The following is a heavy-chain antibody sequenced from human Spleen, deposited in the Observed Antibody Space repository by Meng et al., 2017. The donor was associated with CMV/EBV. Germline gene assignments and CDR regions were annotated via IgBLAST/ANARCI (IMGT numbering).Heavy chain of an antibody. CDR2: IKPNNGDT. V-gene: IGHV1-2*02. CDR1: GYRFSGYY. Sequence: SCKASGYRFSGYYIHWERQAPGQGLEWRGRIKPNNGDTKYAKKFQGSVTMTRDTSITTAYMEVSRLKSDDTAIYYCARDLWHCVGDWGQGTLVTVSS. D-gene: IGHD2-21*02. J-gene: IGHJ1*01. CDR3: ARDLWHCVGD.